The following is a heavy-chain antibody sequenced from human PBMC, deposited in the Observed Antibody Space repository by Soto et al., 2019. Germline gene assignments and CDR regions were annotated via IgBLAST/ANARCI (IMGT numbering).Heavy chain of an antibody. CDR1: GFTFSSYG. Sequence: QVQLVESGGGVVQPGRSLRLSCAASGFTFSSYGMHWVRQAPGKGLEWVAVIWYDGSNKYYADSVKGRFTISRDNSKNTLYLQMNSLRAEDTAVYYCAREAVAGILNWFDPWGHGTLVTVSS. D-gene: IGHD6-19*01. CDR2: IWYDGSNK. V-gene: IGHV3-33*01. CDR3: AREAVAGILNWFDP. J-gene: IGHJ5*02.